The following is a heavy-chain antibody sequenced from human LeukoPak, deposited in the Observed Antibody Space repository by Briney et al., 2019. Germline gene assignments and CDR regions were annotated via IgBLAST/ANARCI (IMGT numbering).Heavy chain of an antibody. CDR1: GLTFSSNS. V-gene: IGHV3-48*04. CDR3: AVSFDY. J-gene: IGHJ4*02. CDR2: ISSASGSI. Sequence: GGSLRLSCVASGLTFSSNSMNWVRQAPGKGLEWVSYISSASGSIYYADSVKGRFTVSRDNAKNSLFLQMNSLRAEDTAVYYCAVSFDYWGQGTLVTVSS. D-gene: IGHD5/OR15-5a*01.